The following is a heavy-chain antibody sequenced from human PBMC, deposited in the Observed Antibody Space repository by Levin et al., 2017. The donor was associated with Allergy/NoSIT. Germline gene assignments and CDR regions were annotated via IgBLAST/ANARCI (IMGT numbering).Heavy chain of an antibody. CDR1: GFTFSSYS. CDR2: ISSSSSYI. V-gene: IGHV3-21*01. Sequence: GGSLRLSCAASGFTFSSYSMNWVRQAPGKGLEWVSSISSSSSYIYYADSVKGRFTISRDNAKNALYLQMNSLRAEDTAVYYCARESYCSSTSCYPLSADYWGQGTLVTVSS. J-gene: IGHJ4*02. D-gene: IGHD2-2*01. CDR3: ARESYCSSTSCYPLSADY.